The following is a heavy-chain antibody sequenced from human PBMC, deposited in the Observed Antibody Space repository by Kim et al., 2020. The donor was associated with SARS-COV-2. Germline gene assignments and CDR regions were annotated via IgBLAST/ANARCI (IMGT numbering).Heavy chain of an antibody. J-gene: IGHJ4*02. V-gene: IGHV3-23*01. CDR2: ISDSGGRT. CDR3: SASDY. CDR1: GFTFSSYA. Sequence: GGSLRLSCAASGFTFSSYAMTWVRQAPGKGLEWASTISDSGGRTHYADSVKGRFTISRDNSKNTLYLQLYSLRAEDTAVYYCSASDYWGQGTLVTVSS.